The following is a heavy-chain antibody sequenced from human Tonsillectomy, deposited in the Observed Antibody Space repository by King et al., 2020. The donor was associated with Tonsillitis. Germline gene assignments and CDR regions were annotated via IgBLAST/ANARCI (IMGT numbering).Heavy chain of an antibody. CDR2: ISYDGSNK. CDR3: ARSGGIHAFDI. CDR1: GFTFSTYG. D-gene: IGHD3-16*01. V-gene: IGHV3-33*05. J-gene: IGHJ3*02. Sequence: VQLQESGGGVVQPGRSLRLSCAASGFTFSTYGMHWVRQAPGKGLEWVAVISYDGSNKYYADSVKGRFTISRDNSKNTLYLQMNSLRAEDTAVYYCARSGGIHAFDIWGQGTLVTVSS.